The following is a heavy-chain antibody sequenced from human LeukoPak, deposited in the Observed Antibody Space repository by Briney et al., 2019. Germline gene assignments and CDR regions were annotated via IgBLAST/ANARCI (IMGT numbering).Heavy chain of an antibody. CDR3: ARVKEGSSWYFDY. CDR1: GYTFTGYY. D-gene: IGHD6-13*01. Sequence: ASVKVSCKASGYTFTGYYMHWVRQAPGQGLEWMGWINPNSGGTNYAQKFQGRVTMTRDTSISTAYMELSGLRSDDTAVYYCARVKEGSSWYFDYWGQGTLVTVSS. J-gene: IGHJ4*02. CDR2: INPNSGGT. V-gene: IGHV1-2*02.